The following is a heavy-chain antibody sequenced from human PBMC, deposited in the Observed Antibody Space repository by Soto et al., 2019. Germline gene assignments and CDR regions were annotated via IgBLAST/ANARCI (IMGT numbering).Heavy chain of an antibody. CDR3: AKDGEIVGYSSSSTRFDY. Sequence: EVQLVESGGGLVQPGRSLRLSCAASGFTFDDYAMHWVRQAPGKGLEWVSGISWNSGSIGYADSVKGRFTISRDNAKNSLYLQMNSLRAEDTALYYCAKDGEIVGYSSSSTRFDYWGQGTLVTVSS. CDR1: GFTFDDYA. J-gene: IGHJ4*02. V-gene: IGHV3-9*01. D-gene: IGHD6-6*01. CDR2: ISWNSGSI.